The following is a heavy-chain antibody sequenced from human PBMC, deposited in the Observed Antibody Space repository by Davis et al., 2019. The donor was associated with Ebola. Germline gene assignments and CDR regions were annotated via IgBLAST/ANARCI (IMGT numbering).Heavy chain of an antibody. V-gene: IGHV1-18*01. Sequence: AASVKVSCKASGYSFKNYAISWVRQAPGQGLEWMGWISAYNGNTNYAQKVQGRVTMTTDTSTGTAYLDLRSLRSDDTAVYFCARTSIVGTTTTASDIWGQGTLVTVPS. CDR2: ISAYNGNT. CDR3: ARTSIVGTTTTASDI. D-gene: IGHD1-26*01. J-gene: IGHJ3*02. CDR1: GYSFKNYA.